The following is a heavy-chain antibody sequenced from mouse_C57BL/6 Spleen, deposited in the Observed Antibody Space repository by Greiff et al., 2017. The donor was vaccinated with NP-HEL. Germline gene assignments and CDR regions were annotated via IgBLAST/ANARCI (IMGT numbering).Heavy chain of an antibody. CDR2: INYDGSST. D-gene: IGHD2-14*01. CDR3: AREGGYEGYFDV. J-gene: IGHJ1*03. Sequence: EVKLVESEGGLVQPGSSMKLSCTASGFTFRDYYMALVRQVPEKGLEWVANINYDGSSTYYLDSLLSRFIISRDNAKNILYLQMSSLKSEDTATYYCAREGGYEGYFDVWGTGTTVTVSS. V-gene: IGHV5-16*01. CDR1: GFTFRDYY.